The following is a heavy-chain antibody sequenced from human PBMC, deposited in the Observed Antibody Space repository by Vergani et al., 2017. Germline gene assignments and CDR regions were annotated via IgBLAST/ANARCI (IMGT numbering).Heavy chain of an antibody. V-gene: IGHV4-59*01. CDR1: GGSISSYY. CDR3: ARNPYCRGDCYSDSLYI. CDR2: IYYSGST. D-gene: IGHD2-21*02. Sequence: QVQLQESGPGLVKPSQTLSLTCTVSGGSISSYYWSWIWQPPGTGLEWIGYIYYSGSTNYHASLTCRAPFSVDKSKYQFSLKLSSVSAAATAVYDCARNPYCRGDCYSDSLYIWDRATMVTVSS. J-gene: IGHJ3*02.